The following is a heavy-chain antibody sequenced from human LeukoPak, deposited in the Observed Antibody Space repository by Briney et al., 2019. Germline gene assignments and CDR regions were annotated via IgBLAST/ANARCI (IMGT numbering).Heavy chain of an antibody. J-gene: IGHJ4*02. Sequence: PSETLSLTCTVSGGSISSSSYYWGWIRQPPGKGLEWIGSIYYSGSTYYNPSLKSRVTISVDTSKNQFSLKLSSVTAADTAVYYCATVPYYYDSSGYYYGAFDYWGQGTLVTVSS. D-gene: IGHD3-22*01. CDR1: GGSISSSSYY. CDR2: IYYSGST. V-gene: IGHV4-39*07. CDR3: ATVPYYYDSSGYYYGAFDY.